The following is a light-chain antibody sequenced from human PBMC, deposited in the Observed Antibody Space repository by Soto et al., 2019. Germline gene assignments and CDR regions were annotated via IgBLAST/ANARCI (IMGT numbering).Light chain of an antibody. CDR3: TQYGRAPWT. Sequence: IVLTQSPGTLSFSPGETATLSCRASQSVVSGYLAWYQQRPGQAPRLLMYGASSRATGIPDRFSGSGSGKEFTLTISRLEPEDYPVYQCTQYGRAPWTSGQGTKVDIX. CDR2: GAS. CDR1: QSVVSGY. V-gene: IGKV3-20*01. J-gene: IGKJ1*01.